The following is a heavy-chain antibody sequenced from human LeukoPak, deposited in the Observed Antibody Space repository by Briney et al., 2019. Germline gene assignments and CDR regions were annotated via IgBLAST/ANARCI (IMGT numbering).Heavy chain of an antibody. D-gene: IGHD3-22*01. CDR3: AVCVSDSSVYYPHDYYYYYYMDV. CDR1: GGSISSYY. CDR2: IYYSGRT. J-gene: IGHJ6*03. Sequence: SETLSLTCTVAGGSISSYYWGWIRLPPGKGLEWMGFIYYSGRTNYKPSLKSRVTISVDTSKNQFSPKLSSVTAADAAVYYCAVCVSDSSVYYPHDYYYYYYMDVWGKGTTVTVSS. V-gene: IGHV4-59*01.